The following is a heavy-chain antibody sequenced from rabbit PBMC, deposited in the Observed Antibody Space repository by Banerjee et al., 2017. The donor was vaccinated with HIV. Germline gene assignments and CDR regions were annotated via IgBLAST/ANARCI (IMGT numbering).Heavy chain of an antibody. J-gene: IGHJ2*01. Sequence: QEQLVESGGGLVKPEESLTLTCTASGFSFSNKAVMCWVRQAPGKGLEWIACINAITGKAVYANWPKGRFTISKTSSTTVTLQMTSLTAADTATYFCARNYVNAFDPRGPGTLVTVS. CDR2: INAITGKA. CDR1: GFSFSNKAV. D-gene: IGHD1-1*01. V-gene: IGHV1S45*01. CDR3: ARNYVNAFDP.